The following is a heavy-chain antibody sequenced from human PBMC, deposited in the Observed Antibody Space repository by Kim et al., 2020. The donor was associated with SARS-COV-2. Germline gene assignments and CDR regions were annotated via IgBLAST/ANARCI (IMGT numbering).Heavy chain of an antibody. CDR1: GFTFSSYW. CDR3: ARSPTDVAAAGSFDY. CDR2: IKHDGSEK. D-gene: IGHD6-13*01. J-gene: IGHJ4*02. Sequence: GGSLRLSCAASGFTFSSYWMSWVRQAPGKGLEWVANIKHDGSEKYYVDSVKGRFTNSRDNAKNSLYLQMNSLRAEATAVYYCARSPTDVAAAGSFDYWGQGTLVTVSS. V-gene: IGHV3-7*01.